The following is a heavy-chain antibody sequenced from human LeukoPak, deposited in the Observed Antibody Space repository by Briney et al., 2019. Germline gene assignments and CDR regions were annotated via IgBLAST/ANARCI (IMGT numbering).Heavy chain of an antibody. CDR2: ISGSGGST. V-gene: IGHV3-23*01. J-gene: IGHJ5*02. D-gene: IGHD3-10*01. Sequence: GGSLRLSCAASGFTFSSYAMSWVRQAPGKGLEWVSAISGSGGSTYYADSVKGRFTISRDNSKNTLYLQMNSLRAEDTAVYYRAKDPLWFGELFNWFDPWGQGTLVTVSS. CDR1: GFTFSSYA. CDR3: AKDPLWFGELFNWFDP.